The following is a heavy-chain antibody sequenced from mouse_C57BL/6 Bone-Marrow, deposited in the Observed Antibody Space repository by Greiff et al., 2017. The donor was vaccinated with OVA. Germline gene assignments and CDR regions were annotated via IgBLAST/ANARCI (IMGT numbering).Heavy chain of an antibody. J-gene: IGHJ2*01. D-gene: IGHD2-5*01. CDR2: IDPENGDT. Sequence: EVQLQQSGAELVRPGASVKLSCTASGFNIKDDYMHWVKQRPEQGLEWIGWIDPENGDTEYASKFQGKATITADTSSNTAYLQLSSLTSEDTAVYYCTTSVYSNYDCWGKGTTLTVAS. V-gene: IGHV14-4*01. CDR3: TTSVYSNYDC. CDR1: GFNIKDDY.